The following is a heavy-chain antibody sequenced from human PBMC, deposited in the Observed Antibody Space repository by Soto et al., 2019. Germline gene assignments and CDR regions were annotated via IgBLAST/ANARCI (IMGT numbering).Heavy chain of an antibody. CDR3: ARGGPSSKWLDP. CDR1: GGSISGYY. V-gene: IGHV4-59*01. CDR2: IHYSGST. Sequence: SETLSLTCTVSGGSISGYYWSWIRQPPGKGLEWIGYIHYSGSTDYNPSLKSRVTISVDTSKNQFSLKLNSVTAADTAVYYCARGGPSSKWLDPWGEGTLVTVYS. D-gene: IGHD5-12*01. J-gene: IGHJ5*02.